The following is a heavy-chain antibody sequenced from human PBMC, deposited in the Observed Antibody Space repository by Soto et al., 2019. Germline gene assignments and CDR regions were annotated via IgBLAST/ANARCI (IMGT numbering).Heavy chain of an antibody. Sequence: GGSLRLSCAASGFTFSSYGMHWVRQAPGKGLEWVAVIWYAGSNKYYADSAKGRFTISRDNSKNTLYLQMNSLRAEDTALYYCARRAFGRSRRFDLWGQGTIVTLSS. D-gene: IGHD3-3*01. J-gene: IGHJ3*01. CDR1: GFTFSSYG. CDR3: ARRAFGRSRRFDL. CDR2: IWYAGSNK. V-gene: IGHV3-33*01.